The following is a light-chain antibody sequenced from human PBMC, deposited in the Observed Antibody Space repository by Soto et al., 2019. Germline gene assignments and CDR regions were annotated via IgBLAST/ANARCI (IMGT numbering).Light chain of an antibody. J-gene: IGLJ1*01. CDR2: DVS. CDR3: SSYTSSSTLV. Sequence: QSALTQPASVSGSPGASITISCTGTSSDVGGYNYVSWYQQHPGKAPKLMIYDVSNRPSGVSNRFSGSKSGNTASLTISGLQAEDEADYYCSSYTSSSTLVFGTGTKVTVL. CDR1: SSDVGGYNY. V-gene: IGLV2-14*01.